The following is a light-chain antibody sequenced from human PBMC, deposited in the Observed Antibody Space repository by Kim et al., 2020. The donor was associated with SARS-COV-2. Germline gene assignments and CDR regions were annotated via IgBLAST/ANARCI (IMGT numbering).Light chain of an antibody. Sequence: EIVMTQSPATLSVSPGERATLSCRASQSVSSNLAWYQQKPAQAPRLLISGASTRATGIPARFSGSGSGTEFTLTISSLQSEDFAVYYCHQYNNSPSYTFGQGTKLEI. CDR3: HQYNNSPSYT. CDR2: GAS. CDR1: QSVSSN. V-gene: IGKV3-15*01. J-gene: IGKJ2*01.